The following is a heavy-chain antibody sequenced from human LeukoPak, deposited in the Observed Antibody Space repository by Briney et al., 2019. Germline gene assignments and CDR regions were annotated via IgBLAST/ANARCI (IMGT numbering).Heavy chain of an antibody. V-gene: IGHV1-69*02. CDR2: IIPILGIA. CDR1: GGTFSSYT. D-gene: IGHD4-11*01. CDR3: ASLTVTTGRSGGY. Sequence: ASVKVSCKASGGTFSSYTISWVRQAPGQGLEWMGRIIPILGIANYAQKFQGRVTITADKSTSTAYMELSSLRSEDTAVYYCASLTVTTGRSGGYWGQGTLVTVSS. J-gene: IGHJ4*02.